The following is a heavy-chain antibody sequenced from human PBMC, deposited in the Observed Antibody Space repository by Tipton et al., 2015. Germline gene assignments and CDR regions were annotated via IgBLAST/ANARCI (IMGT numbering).Heavy chain of an antibody. V-gene: IGHV3-7*01. CDR1: AFNFNTYW. D-gene: IGHD3-22*01. CDR3: ANSHSGYYDSRGRPYYFGS. Sequence: SLRLSCAASAFNFNTYWMTWVRQAPGKGLEWVANIDEAGNQKYYVAPVKGRFTISRDNANNSLYLQMNYLRPDDTAVYYCANSHSGYYDSRGRPYYFGSWGQGTLVSVSS. CDR2: IDEAGNQK. J-gene: IGHJ4*02.